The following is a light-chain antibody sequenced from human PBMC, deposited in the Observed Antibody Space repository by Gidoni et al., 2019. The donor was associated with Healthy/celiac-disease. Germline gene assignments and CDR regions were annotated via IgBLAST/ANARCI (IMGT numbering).Light chain of an antibody. Sequence: DIQMNQSPSSVSASVGERVTITCRASQGISSWLAWYQQKPGKAPKLLIYAASSLQRGVPSRFSGRGSGTAFTFTISILQPEDFETYSCQHANSFPPSCGQGTKLEIK. V-gene: IGKV1-12*01. J-gene: IGKJ2*03. CDR2: AAS. CDR3: QHANSFPPS. CDR1: QGISSW.